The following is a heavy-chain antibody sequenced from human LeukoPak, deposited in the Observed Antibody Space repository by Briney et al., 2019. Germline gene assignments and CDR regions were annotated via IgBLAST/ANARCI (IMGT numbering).Heavy chain of an antibody. CDR2: ISAYNGNT. V-gene: IGHV1-18*01. CDR1: GYTFTSYG. Sequence: ASVKVSCKASGYTFTSYGISWVRQAPGQGLEWMGWISAYNGNTNYAQKLQGRVTMTTDTSTSTAYMELRSLRSDDTAVYYCARDPSYYDILTGYSRPNPFDYWGQRTLVTVSS. J-gene: IGHJ4*02. D-gene: IGHD3-9*01. CDR3: ARDPSYYDILTGYSRPNPFDY.